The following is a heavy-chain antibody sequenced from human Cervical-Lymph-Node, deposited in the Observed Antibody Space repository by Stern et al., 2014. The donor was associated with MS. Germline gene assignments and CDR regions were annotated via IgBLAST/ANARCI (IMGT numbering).Heavy chain of an antibody. J-gene: IGHJ4*02. CDR1: GYAFSYYP. V-gene: IGHV3-48*01. CDR2: INTVNTNI. CDR3: ARAVATRGSDY. D-gene: IGHD4-23*01. Sequence: EVHLEESGGGLVPPGASLRLSCTASGYAFSYYPMTWVLQAPGQGLEWLSCINTVNTNIVYADSVKGRFTISRDNAKNSLYLQMNRLTADDTSLYYCARAVATRGSDYWGQGTLVAVSS.